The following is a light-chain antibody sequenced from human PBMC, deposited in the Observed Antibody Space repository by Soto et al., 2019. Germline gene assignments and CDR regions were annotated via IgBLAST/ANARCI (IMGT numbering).Light chain of an antibody. V-gene: IGLV2-14*01. CDR1: RSDVGGYNY. Sequence: QSALTQPASVSGSPGQSITISCTGTRSDVGGYNYVSWYQQHPGKGPKLMIYEVSNRPSGVSNRFSGSKSGNTASLTISGLQAEDEADYDCSSYTTSSTPVVFGGGTKLTVL. CDR2: EVS. CDR3: SSYTTSSTPVV. J-gene: IGLJ2*01.